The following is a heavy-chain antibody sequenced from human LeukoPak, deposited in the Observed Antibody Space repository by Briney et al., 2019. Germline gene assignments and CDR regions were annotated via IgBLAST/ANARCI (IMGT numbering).Heavy chain of an antibody. V-gene: IGHV3-64*01. D-gene: IGHD6-13*01. CDR1: GFTFSSYA. J-gene: IGHJ4*02. CDR2: ISTNGGST. CDR3: AGGSSWYRGIDY. Sequence: GGSLRLSCAASGFTFSSYAMYWVRQAPGKGLEYVSAISTNGGSTYYANSVKGRFTISRDNSKNTLYLQMGRLRAEDMAVYYCAGGSSWYRGIDYCGQGNLVTVSS.